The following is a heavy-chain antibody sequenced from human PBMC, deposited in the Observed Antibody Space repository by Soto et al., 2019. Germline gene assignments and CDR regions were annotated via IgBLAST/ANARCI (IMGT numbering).Heavy chain of an antibody. CDR1: GVSISSGGYS. V-gene: IGHV4-30-2*01. D-gene: IGHD4-4*01. J-gene: IGHJ4*02. CDR2: IYVHGST. Sequence: QLQLQESGSGLVKPSETLSLTCAVSGVSISSGGYSWSWIRQPPGKGLEWIAYIYVHGSTCYNPSLKCRVTMSVDGSKNQFSLKLGSVTAADTAVYYCARHYINYYLNFWGQGIVVTVSS. CDR3: ARHYINYYLNF.